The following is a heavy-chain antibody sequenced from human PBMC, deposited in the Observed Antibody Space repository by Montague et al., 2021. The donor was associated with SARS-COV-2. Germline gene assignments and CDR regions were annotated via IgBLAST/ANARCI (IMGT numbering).Heavy chain of an antibody. V-gene: IGHV3-23*03. CDR1: GVNFRSYV. Sequence: SLRLSCAASGVNFRSYVMSWVRQVPVKGLEWVSGIYSDESHTNYADSVKGRFTISRDNSKNMVYLEMSHLRAEDTAVYYCASQDYDTLTGFRYHYYGMDVWGQGTTVTGSS. J-gene: IGHJ6*02. CDR3: ASQDYDTLTGFRYHYYGMDV. D-gene: IGHD3-9*01. CDR2: IYSDESHT.